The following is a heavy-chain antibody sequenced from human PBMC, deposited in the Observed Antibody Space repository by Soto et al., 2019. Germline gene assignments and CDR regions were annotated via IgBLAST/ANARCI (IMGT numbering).Heavy chain of an antibody. CDR1: GFTFSNYA. D-gene: IGHD1-7*01. J-gene: IGHJ4*02. V-gene: IGHV3-23*01. Sequence: PGGSLRLSCAASGFTFSNYAMTWVRQAPGKGLEWVSSVSGNGANIYYADSVKGRFTVSRDTSKNTLYLEMSSLRAEDTAVYYCARDHDWNYDYFDYWGQGTLVTVSS. CDR2: VSGNGANI. CDR3: ARDHDWNYDYFDY.